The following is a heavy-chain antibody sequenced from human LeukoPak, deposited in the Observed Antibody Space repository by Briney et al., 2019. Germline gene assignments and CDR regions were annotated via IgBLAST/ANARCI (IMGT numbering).Heavy chain of an antibody. CDR1: GFTFSSYT. Sequence: GGSLRLSCAASGFTFSSYTMNWVRQAPGKGLEWVSSISSSSSYMYYADSVKGRFTISRDNAKNSLYLQMNSLRAEDTAVYYCARDRNVPAIGMDVWGQGTTVTVSS. D-gene: IGHD1-1*01. CDR3: ARDRNVPAIGMDV. V-gene: IGHV3-21*06. J-gene: IGHJ6*02. CDR2: ISSSSSYM.